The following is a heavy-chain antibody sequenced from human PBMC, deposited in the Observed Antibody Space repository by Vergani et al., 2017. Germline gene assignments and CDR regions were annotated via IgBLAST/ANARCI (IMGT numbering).Heavy chain of an antibody. D-gene: IGHD5-12*01. J-gene: IGHJ6*02. Sequence: EVQLVESGGGLVKPGGSLRLSCVASGFTFGSYSMNWVRQAPGKGLEWVSFISSSSSYRYYADSVKGRFTISRDNGEYSLLLQMNSLSAGDTAVYYCAKANPRNSGYDYLYDYHTMDVWGQGTTVTVSS. CDR1: GFTFGSYS. V-gene: IGHV3-21*04. CDR3: AKANPRNSGYDYLYDYHTMDV. CDR2: ISSSSSYR.